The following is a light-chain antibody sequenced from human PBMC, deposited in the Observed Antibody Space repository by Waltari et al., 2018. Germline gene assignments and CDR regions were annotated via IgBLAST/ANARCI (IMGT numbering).Light chain of an antibody. CDR2: GGS. J-gene: IGKJ1*01. CDR1: QSLLHSNGNTY. CDR3: VQAIEFPWT. V-gene: IGKV2-40*01. Sequence: DIVMTQIPLSLPITPGEPASISCWSSQSLLHSNGNTYLHWYLQKPGQSPQLLIYGGSNRASGVPDRFSGSGSGTDFLLKINKVEAEDVGVYYCVQAIEFPWTFGQGTKVEIK.